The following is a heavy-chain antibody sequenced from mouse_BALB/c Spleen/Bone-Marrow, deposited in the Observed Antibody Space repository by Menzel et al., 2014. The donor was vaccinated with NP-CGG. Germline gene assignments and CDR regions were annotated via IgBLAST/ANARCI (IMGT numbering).Heavy chain of an antibody. J-gene: IGHJ2*01. CDR1: GFTFTDYF. D-gene: IGHD2-4*01. Sequence: EVQLVESGGGLVQPGGSLRLSCATSGFTFTDYFMTWVRQPPGKALEWLGFIRNKANGYTTEYSASVKGRFTISRNNSQSILYLQMNTLRAEDSATYYCARGYYDDYWGQGTTLIVSS. V-gene: IGHV7-3*02. CDR3: ARGYYDDY. CDR2: IRNKANGYTT.